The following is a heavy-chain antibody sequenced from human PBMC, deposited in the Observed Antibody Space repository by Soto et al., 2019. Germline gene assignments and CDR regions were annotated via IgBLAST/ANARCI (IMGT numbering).Heavy chain of an antibody. CDR2: ISYDGSNK. CDR1: GFTFSSYG. V-gene: IGHV3-30*18. D-gene: IGHD5-12*01. J-gene: IGHJ4*02. Sequence: GGSLRLSCAASGFTFSSYGMHWVRQAPGKGLEWVAVISYDGSNKYYADSVKGRFTISRDNSKNTLYLQMNSLRAEDTAVYYCAKDLRPDNYFDYWGQGTLVNVSS. CDR3: AKDLRPDNYFDY.